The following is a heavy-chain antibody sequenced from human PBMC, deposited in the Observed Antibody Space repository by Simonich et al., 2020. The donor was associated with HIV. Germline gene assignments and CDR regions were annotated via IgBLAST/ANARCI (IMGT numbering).Heavy chain of an antibody. D-gene: IGHD2-2*01. V-gene: IGHV3-21*01. Sequence: EVQLVESGGGLVKPGGSLSLSCAASGFTFSSYSMNWVRQAPGKGLEWVSSISSSSSYIYYADSVKGRFTIYRDNAKNSLYLQMNSLRAEDTAVYYCARDGRKGSSTSCSDYWGQGTLVTVSS. CDR2: ISSSSSYI. CDR3: ARDGRKGSSTSCSDY. J-gene: IGHJ4*02. CDR1: GFTFSSYS.